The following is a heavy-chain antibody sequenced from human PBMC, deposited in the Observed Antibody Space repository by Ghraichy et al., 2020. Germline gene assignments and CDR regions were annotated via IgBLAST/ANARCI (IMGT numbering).Heavy chain of an antibody. D-gene: IGHD3-22*01. CDR2: IYTSGST. Sequence: SETLSLTCTVSGGSISSYYWSWIRQPAGKGLEWIGRIYTSGSTNYNPSLKSRVTMSVDTSKNQFSLKLSSVTAADTAVYYCARDHAYDSSGYYPHLLPYGMDVWGQGTTVTVSS. V-gene: IGHV4-4*07. CDR3: ARDHAYDSSGYYPHLLPYGMDV. J-gene: IGHJ6*02. CDR1: GGSISSYY.